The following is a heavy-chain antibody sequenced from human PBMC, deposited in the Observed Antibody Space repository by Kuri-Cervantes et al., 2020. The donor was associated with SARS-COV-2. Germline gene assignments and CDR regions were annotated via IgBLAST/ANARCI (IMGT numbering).Heavy chain of an antibody. CDR1: GFTFSSYS. CDR3: ARIGPTFGDLLDPFDY. D-gene: IGHD3-10*01. J-gene: IGHJ4*02. Sequence: GESLKISCAASGFTFSSYSMNWVRQAPGKGLEWVANINQDGSQKYYVDSVRGRFTISRDNAKSSLYLQMNSLRAEDTALYYCARIGPTFGDLLDPFDYWGQATLVTVSS. V-gene: IGHV3-7*01. CDR2: INQDGSQK.